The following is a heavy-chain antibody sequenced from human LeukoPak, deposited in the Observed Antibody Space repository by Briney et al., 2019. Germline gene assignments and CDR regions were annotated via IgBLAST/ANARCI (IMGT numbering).Heavy chain of an antibody. CDR3: ARRGAVADAFDI. Sequence: QTGGSLRLSCAASGYTFSSYWMHWVRQAPGKGLVWVSRIKSDGSRTSYADSVKGRFTISRDNAKNTLYLQMNSLRAEDTAVYYCARRGAVADAFDIWGQGTMVTVSS. D-gene: IGHD6-19*01. J-gene: IGHJ3*02. CDR1: GYTFSSYW. CDR2: IKSDGSRT. V-gene: IGHV3-74*01.